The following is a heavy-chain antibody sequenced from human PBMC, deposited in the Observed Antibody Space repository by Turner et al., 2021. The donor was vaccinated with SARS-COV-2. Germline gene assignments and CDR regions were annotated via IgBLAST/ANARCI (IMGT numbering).Heavy chain of an antibody. CDR2: INPDSGNT. CDR3: AGFREDVVEIPAAHGPHYFSGLDV. J-gene: IGHJ6*02. CDR1: GYTFTSSD. D-gene: IGHD2-2*01. Sequence: QVRLVQSGAAVKRPGASVKVSCKASGYTFTSSDINWVRQASGQGLEWMGWINPDSGNTGYAPRFQDRVTMTRNTSIGTAYMELISLRSEDTAVYYCAGFREDVVEIPAAHGPHYFSGLDVWGQGTTVTVSS. V-gene: IGHV1-8*01.